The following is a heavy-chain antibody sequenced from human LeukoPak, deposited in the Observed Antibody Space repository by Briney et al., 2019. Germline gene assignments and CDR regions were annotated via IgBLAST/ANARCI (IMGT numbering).Heavy chain of an antibody. D-gene: IGHD3-9*01. CDR1: GGSFSGYY. Sequence: PSETLSLTCAVYGGSFSGYYWSWIRQPPGKGLEWIGSIYYSGSTYYNPSLKSRVTISVDTSKNQFSLKLSSVTAADTAVYYCARDRGYDILTGAFPYNWFDPWGQGTLVTVSS. CDR2: IYYSGST. J-gene: IGHJ5*02. V-gene: IGHV4-34*01. CDR3: ARDRGYDILTGAFPYNWFDP.